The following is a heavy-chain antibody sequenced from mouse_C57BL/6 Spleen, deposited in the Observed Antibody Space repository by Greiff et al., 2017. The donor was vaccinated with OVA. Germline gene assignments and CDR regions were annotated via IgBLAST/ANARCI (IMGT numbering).Heavy chain of an antibody. CDR2: IDPETGGT. Sequence: VQLQQSGAELVRPGASVTLSCKASGYTFTDYEMHWVKQTPVHGLEWIGAIDPETGGTAYNQKFKGKAILTVDKSSSTAYMELRSLTSDDSAVYYCTRPEIYYGSSFAYWGQGTLVTVSA. CDR3: TRPEIYYGSSFAY. D-gene: IGHD1-1*01. J-gene: IGHJ3*01. CDR1: GYTFTDYE. V-gene: IGHV1-15*01.